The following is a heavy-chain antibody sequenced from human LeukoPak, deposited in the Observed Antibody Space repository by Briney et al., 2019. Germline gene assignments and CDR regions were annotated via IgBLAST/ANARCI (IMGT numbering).Heavy chain of an antibody. J-gene: IGHJ6*03. CDR1: GYHFTSYW. Sequence: GGALKISCKGSGYHFTSYWIGWGRQVPGKGLEGMGIIYPGDSDTRYSPSFQGQVTISADKPISTAYLQWSSLKASDTAMYYCARREVAGKNYYYYMDVWGKGTTVTVSS. V-gene: IGHV5-51*01. CDR3: ARREVAGKNYYYYMDV. CDR2: IYPGDSDT. D-gene: IGHD6-19*01.